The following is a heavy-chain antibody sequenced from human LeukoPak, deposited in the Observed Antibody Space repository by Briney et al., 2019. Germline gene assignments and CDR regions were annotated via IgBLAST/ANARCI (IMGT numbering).Heavy chain of an antibody. CDR3: ARGGFYCGGDCYVDY. J-gene: IGHJ4*02. V-gene: IGHV4-34*01. D-gene: IGHD2-21*02. CDR2: INHSGST. CDR1: GGSFSPYY. Sequence: SETLSLTCAVYGGSFSPYYWSWIRQPPGKGLEWIGEINHSGSTNYNPSLKSRVTITVDTSKNQFSLGLSSVTAADTAVYYCARGGFYCGGDCYVDYWGQGTLVTVSS.